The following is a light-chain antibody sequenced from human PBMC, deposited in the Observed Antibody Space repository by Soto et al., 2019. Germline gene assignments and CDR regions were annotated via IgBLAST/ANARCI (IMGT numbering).Light chain of an antibody. CDR1: ESVTSDC. CDR2: GAS. CDR3: QQCGSSRRT. Sequence: EIVLTPSPGTLSLSPGQRATISCRASESVTSDCLAWYRQRPGQAPRLLIYGASTRATGTPDRISGSGSGTDFTLTISRLEPEDFAVYFCQQCGSSRRTFGQGTKVDIK. J-gene: IGKJ1*01. V-gene: IGKV3-20*01.